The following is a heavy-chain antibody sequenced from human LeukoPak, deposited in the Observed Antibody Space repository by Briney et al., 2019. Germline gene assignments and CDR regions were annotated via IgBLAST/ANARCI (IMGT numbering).Heavy chain of an antibody. D-gene: IGHD3-9*01. Sequence: SGPGPVPPPQIFILTCTFFGFSLSTSAMCVSWIGQPPGKALEWLARIECDDDKYYSTSLKTRLTISNDTSKNQVVLTTTNMDPVNTATYYCAGIRGYEIFAWGQGTLVTVSS. V-gene: IGHV2-70*11. CDR2: IECDDDK. J-gene: IGHJ5*02. CDR1: GFSLSTSAMC. CDR3: AGIRGYEIFA.